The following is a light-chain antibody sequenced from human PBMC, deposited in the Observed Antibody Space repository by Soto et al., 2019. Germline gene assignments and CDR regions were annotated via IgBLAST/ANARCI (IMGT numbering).Light chain of an antibody. CDR2: DPS. CDR1: HDITSY. CDR3: QKCDYLPI. V-gene: IGKV1-33*01. Sequence: DIQMTQSPSSLSASVGDRVTITCQASHDITSYLNWYQHKPGKAPNLLIYDPSILEAAFPSRFRGSGSGTDFNFTISSLQPEDVATDYCQKCDYLPIFGRGTTVDVK. J-gene: IGKJ3*01.